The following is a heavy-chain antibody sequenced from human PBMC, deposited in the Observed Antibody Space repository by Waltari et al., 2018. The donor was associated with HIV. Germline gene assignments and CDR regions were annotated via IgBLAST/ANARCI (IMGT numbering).Heavy chain of an antibody. CDR1: GFTFSDYY. CDR3: ARGNNWNDSPYYYYGMDV. J-gene: IGHJ6*02. CDR2: IRGGDDTV. Sequence: QVHLVESGGGLVKPGGSLRLSCAASGFTFSDYYMSWIRQAPGKGLEGISHIRGGDDTVSSTDSWKGRFHFSRNTANNSLELQMISLRDQDAAVYYCARGNNWNDSPYYYYGMDVWGQGTTVTVSS. D-gene: IGHD1-1*01. V-gene: IGHV3-11*01.